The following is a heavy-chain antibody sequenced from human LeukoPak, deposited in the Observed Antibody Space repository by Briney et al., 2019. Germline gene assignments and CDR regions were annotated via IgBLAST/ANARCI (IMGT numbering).Heavy chain of an antibody. CDR3: ARGDCGGDCYPTYAFDI. Sequence: SETLSLTCAVSGCSISSSNWWRLVRQPPGKGLEWIGEIYHSGSTYYNPSLKSRVTISVDKSKNQFSLKLNSVTAADTAVYYCARGDCGGDCYPTYAFDIWGQGTMVTVSS. D-gene: IGHD2-21*02. V-gene: IGHV4-4*02. J-gene: IGHJ3*02. CDR1: GCSISSSNW. CDR2: IYHSGST.